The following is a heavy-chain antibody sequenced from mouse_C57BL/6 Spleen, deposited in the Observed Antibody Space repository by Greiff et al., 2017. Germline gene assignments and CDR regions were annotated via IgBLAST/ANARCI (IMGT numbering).Heavy chain of an antibody. Sequence: QVQLQQPGAELVKPGASVKLSCKASGYTFTSYWMHWVKQRPGQGLEWIGMIHPNSGSTNYNEKFKSKATLTVDKSSSTAYMQLSSLTSEDSAVYYCARGIGFHYYGSSYDFDYGGQGTTLTVSS. D-gene: IGHD1-1*01. CDR1: GYTFTSYW. CDR3: ARGIGFHYYGSSYDFDY. J-gene: IGHJ2*01. CDR2: IHPNSGST. V-gene: IGHV1-64*01.